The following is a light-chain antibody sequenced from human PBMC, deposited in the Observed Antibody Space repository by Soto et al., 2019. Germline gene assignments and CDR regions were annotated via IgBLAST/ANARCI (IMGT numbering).Light chain of an antibody. Sequence: EIVLTQSPATLSLSPGERATLSCRASQSVTSYLAWYQQRPGQAPRLLINDASRRATGIPARFSASGSGTDFTLTISDVQPEDFALYYCHQRQSWPRTFGQGTKVDI. J-gene: IGKJ1*01. CDR2: DAS. V-gene: IGKV3-11*01. CDR3: HQRQSWPRT. CDR1: QSVTSY.